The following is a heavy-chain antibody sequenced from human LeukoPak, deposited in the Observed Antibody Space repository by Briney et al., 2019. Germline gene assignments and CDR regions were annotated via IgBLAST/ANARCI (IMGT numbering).Heavy chain of an antibody. CDR3: ARAEPDPRRRRDGYSPYYYYGMDV. Sequence: PSETLSLTCTVSGVSISSYYWSWIRQPPGKGLEWIGYIYYSGSTNYNPSLKSRVTISVDTSKNQFSLKLSSVTAADTAVYYCARAEPDPRRRRDGYSPYYYYGMDVWGQGTTVTVSS. CDR2: IYYSGST. D-gene: IGHD5-24*01. V-gene: IGHV4-59*08. CDR1: GVSISSYY. J-gene: IGHJ6*02.